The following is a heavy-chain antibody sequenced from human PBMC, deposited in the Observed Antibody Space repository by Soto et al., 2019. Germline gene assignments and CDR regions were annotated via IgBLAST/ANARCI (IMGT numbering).Heavy chain of an antibody. CDR3: VGDSWNDRTLFDQ. CDR1: GFTFSRYA. CDR2: ISSDGSRR. Sequence: GGSLRLSCAASGFTFSRYAMQWVRQAPGKGLEWVALISSDGSRRDYADSVKGRFTISRDNSKNTLYFQMNSLRPEDTAVYYCVGDSWNDRTLFDQWSQGSLVTVSS. D-gene: IGHD1-1*01. J-gene: IGHJ4*02. V-gene: IGHV3-30*14.